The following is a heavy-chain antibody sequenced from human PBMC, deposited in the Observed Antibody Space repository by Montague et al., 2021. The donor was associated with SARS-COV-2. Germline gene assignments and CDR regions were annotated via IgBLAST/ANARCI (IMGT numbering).Heavy chain of an antibody. CDR3: ARGTAYDHVYY. CDR2: THYSGTT. J-gene: IGHJ4*02. D-gene: IGHD2-8*02. Sequence: SETLSLTCTASSGSLSGYYWNWIRQPPGKGLDWIGFTHYSGTTKYNPSLKSRLNMSLDTSKNQFSLTLNSVTAADTAIYYCARGTAYDHVYYWGQGAPVTVAS. CDR1: SGSLSGYY. V-gene: IGHV4-59*12.